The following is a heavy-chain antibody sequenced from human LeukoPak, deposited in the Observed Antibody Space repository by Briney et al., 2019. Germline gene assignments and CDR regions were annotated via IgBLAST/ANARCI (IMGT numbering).Heavy chain of an antibody. CDR1: GYTFTGYY. CDR2: INPNSGGT. Sequence: VSVKVSCKASGYTFTGYYMHWVRQAPGQGLEWMGWINPNSGGTNYAQKFQGRVTMTRDTSISTAYMELSRLRSDDTAVYYCARGGYSSGWYRKVRVFDYWGQGTLVTVSS. J-gene: IGHJ4*02. V-gene: IGHV1-2*02. CDR3: ARGGYSSGWYRKVRVFDY. D-gene: IGHD6-19*01.